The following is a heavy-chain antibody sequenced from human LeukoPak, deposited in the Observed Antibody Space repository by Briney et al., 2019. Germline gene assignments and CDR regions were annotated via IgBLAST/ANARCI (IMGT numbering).Heavy chain of an antibody. CDR2: ISRSSSTI. Sequence: PGGSLRLSCAASGFTFSSYSMNWVRQAPGKGLEWVSYISRSSSTIYYADSVKGRFTISRDNAKNSLYLQMNSLRAEDTAVYYCARDPVATYDYWGQGTLVTVSS. J-gene: IGHJ4*02. V-gene: IGHV3-48*01. D-gene: IGHD4-23*01. CDR3: ARDPVATYDY. CDR1: GFTFSSYS.